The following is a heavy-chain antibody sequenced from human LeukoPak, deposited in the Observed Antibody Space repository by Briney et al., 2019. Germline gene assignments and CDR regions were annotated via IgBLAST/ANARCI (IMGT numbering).Heavy chain of an antibody. D-gene: IGHD5-12*01. CDR1: GFTFDDYA. J-gene: IGHJ4*02. CDR3: AKDDAWLRFGE. Sequence: GGSLRLSCAASGFTFDDYAMHWVRQAPGKGLEWVSGISWNSGSIGYADSVKGRFTISRDSAKNTLYLEVISLAAEDTAVYYCAKDDAWLRFGEWSQGTLVTVSS. V-gene: IGHV3-9*01. CDR2: ISWNSGSI.